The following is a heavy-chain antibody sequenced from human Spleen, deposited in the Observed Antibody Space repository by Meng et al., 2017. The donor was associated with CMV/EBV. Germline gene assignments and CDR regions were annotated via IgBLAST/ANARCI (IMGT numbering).Heavy chain of an antibody. Sequence: KASGYTCIGYYIHWVRQAPGQGLEWMGWVNPNSGGTNYAQKFLGRVTMTRDTSISTAYMELSSLTSDDTAVYYCASPGELGAFYLDYWGQGTLVTVSS. CDR1: GYTCIGYY. CDR3: ASPGELGAFYLDY. J-gene: IGHJ4*02. V-gene: IGHV1-2*02. CDR2: VNPNSGGT. D-gene: IGHD3-10*01.